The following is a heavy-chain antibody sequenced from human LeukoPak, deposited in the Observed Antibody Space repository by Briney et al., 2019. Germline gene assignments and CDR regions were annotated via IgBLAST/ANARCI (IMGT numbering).Heavy chain of an antibody. CDR1: GFTFSTYS. CDR3: ARDPTYYLRYGYFDF. D-gene: IGHD1-26*01. V-gene: IGHV3-21*01. Sequence: GGSLRLSCAASGFTFSTYSMNWVRQAPGKGLEWVSSINTSSSHIYYADSVKGRFTISRDNAKNSVYLQMNSLRAEDTAVYYCARDPTYYLRYGYFDFWGQGILVTVSS. J-gene: IGHJ4*02. CDR2: INTSSSHI.